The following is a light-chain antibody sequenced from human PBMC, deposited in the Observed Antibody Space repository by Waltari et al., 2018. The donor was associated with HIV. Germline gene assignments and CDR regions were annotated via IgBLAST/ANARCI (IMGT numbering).Light chain of an antibody. J-gene: IGLJ2*01. CDR2: YDT. CDR1: NNGSKS. V-gene: IGLV3-21*04. Sequence: SYVLTQPPSVSVAPGKTARLTCGGNNNGSKSVHWYQQKPGQAPVLVIFYDTDRPSGIPERFSGSNSGNTATLTISRVEAGDEADYYCQVWDSSSDHVVFGGGTKLTVL. CDR3: QVWDSSSDHVV.